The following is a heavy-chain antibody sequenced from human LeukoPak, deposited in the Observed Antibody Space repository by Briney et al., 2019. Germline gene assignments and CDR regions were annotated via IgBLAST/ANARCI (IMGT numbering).Heavy chain of an antibody. V-gene: IGHV1-18*01. D-gene: IGHD3-22*01. CDR3: VAMSITMIVVAFDY. J-gene: IGHJ4*02. CDR1: GYTFTSYG. CDR2: ISAYNGNT. Sequence: GASVKVSCTASGYTFTSYGISWVRQAPGQGLEWMGWISAYNGNTNYAQKLQGRVTMTTDTSTSTAYMELSSLRSEDTAVYYCVAMSITMIVVAFDYWGQGTLVTVSS.